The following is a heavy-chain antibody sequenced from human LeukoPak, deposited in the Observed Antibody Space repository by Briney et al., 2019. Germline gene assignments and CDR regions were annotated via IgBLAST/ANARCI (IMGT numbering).Heavy chain of an antibody. Sequence: GGSLRLSCAASGFTFSSYSMNWVRQAPGKGLEWVSYISSSSSTIYYADSVKGRFTISRDNAKNSLYLQMHSLRDEDTAVYYCARDYKSSSGWTVDYWGQGTLVTVSS. CDR3: ARDYKSSSGWTVDY. V-gene: IGHV3-48*02. CDR1: GFTFSSYS. J-gene: IGHJ4*02. CDR2: ISSSSSTI. D-gene: IGHD6-19*01.